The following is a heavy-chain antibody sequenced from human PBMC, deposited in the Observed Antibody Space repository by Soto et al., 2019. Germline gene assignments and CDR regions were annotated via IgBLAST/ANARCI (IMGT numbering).Heavy chain of an antibody. J-gene: IGHJ4*02. V-gene: IGHV4-30-2*01. D-gene: IGHD3-10*01. Sequence: SETLSLTCAVSGGSISSGGYSWCWIRQPPGKGLEWIGYIYHSGSTYYNPSLKSRVTISVDRSKNQFSLKLSSVTAADTAVYYCARVYMVRGTIIRYFDYWGQGTLVTVSS. CDR2: IYHSGST. CDR3: ARVYMVRGTIIRYFDY. CDR1: GGSISSGGYS.